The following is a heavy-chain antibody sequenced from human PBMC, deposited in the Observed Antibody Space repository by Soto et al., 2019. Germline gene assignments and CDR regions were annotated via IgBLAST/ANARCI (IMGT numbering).Heavy chain of an antibody. J-gene: IGHJ4*02. V-gene: IGHV3-23*01. Sequence: GGSLRLSCAASGFTFSSYAMSWVRQAPGKGLEWVSAISGSGGSTYYADSVKGRFTISRDNSKNTLYLQMNSLRAEDTAVYYCAKDGKYSSSWYRSNPPHIDYWGQGTLVXVSS. D-gene: IGHD6-13*01. CDR2: ISGSGGST. CDR3: AKDGKYSSSWYRSNPPHIDY. CDR1: GFTFSSYA.